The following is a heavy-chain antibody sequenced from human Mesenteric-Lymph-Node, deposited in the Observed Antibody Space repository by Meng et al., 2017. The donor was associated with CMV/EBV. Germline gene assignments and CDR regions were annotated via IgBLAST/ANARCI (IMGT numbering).Heavy chain of an antibody. Sequence: GSGGSNISTDWWGWVRQPPGKGLEWIGEIYIGGSSNYNPSLKSRVTISIEKSKNEFSLKLTSVTAADTAVYYCARGRGFPNWYFDLWGRGTLVTVSS. J-gene: IGHJ2*01. CDR3: ARGRGFPNWYFDL. CDR1: GGSNISTDW. V-gene: IGHV4-4*02. D-gene: IGHD2-8*01. CDR2: IYIGGSS.